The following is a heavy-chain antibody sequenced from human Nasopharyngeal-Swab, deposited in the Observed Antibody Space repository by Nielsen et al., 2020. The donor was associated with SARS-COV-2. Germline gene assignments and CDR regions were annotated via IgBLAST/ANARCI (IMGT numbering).Heavy chain of an antibody. V-gene: IGHV5-10-1*01. CDR3: ARLGVYCSGGSCYGWFDP. D-gene: IGHD2-15*01. Sequence: GESLKISCKGSGYSFTSYWISWVRQMPGKGPEWMGRIDPSDSYTNYSPSLQGHVTISADKSISTAYLQWSSLKASDTAMYYCARLGVYCSGGSCYGWFDPWGQGTLVTVSS. CDR1: GYSFTSYW. CDR2: IDPSDSYT. J-gene: IGHJ5*02.